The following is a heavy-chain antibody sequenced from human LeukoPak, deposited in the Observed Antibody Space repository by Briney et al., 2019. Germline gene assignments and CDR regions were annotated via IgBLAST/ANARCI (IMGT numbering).Heavy chain of an antibody. J-gene: IGHJ6*03. CDR2: IYTSGST. D-gene: IGHD6-19*01. Sequence: PSETLSLTCTVSGGSISSYYWSWIRQPAGKGLEWIGRIYTSGSTNYNPSLKSRVTMSVDTSKNQFSLKLSSVTAADTAVYYCAREGPGYSSGWSHYYYMDVWGKGTTVTISS. CDR3: AREGPGYSSGWSHYYYMDV. CDR1: GGSISSYY. V-gene: IGHV4-4*07.